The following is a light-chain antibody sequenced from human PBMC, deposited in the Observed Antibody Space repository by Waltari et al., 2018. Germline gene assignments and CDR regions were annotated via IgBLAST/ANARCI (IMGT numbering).Light chain of an antibody. CDR1: QSVSRA. Sequence: SCRASQSVSRALAWYQQKPGQAPRLLMFGASSRATGIPDRFSGSGSGTDFSLTISRLEPEDFAVYYCQHYVNLPATFSQGTKVEI. CDR2: GAS. J-gene: IGKJ1*01. CDR3: QHYVNLPAT. V-gene: IGKV3-20*01.